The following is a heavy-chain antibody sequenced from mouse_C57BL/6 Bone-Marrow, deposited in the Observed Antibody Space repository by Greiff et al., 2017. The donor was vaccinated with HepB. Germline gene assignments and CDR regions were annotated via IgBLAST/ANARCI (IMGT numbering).Heavy chain of an antibody. J-gene: IGHJ4*01. CDR1: GYTFTSYG. Sequence: QVQLKQSGAELARPGASVKLSCKASGYTFTSYGISWVKQRTGQGLEWIGEIYPRSGNTYYNEKFKGKATLTADKSSSTAYMELRSLTSEDSAVYFCARRATVVATGDAMDYWGQGTSVTVSS. V-gene: IGHV1-81*01. CDR3: ARRATVVATGDAMDY. CDR2: IYPRSGNT. D-gene: IGHD1-1*01.